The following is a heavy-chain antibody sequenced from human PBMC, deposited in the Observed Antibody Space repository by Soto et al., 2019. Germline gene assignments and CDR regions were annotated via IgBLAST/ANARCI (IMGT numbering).Heavy chain of an antibody. J-gene: IGHJ4*02. CDR2: IYYSGST. V-gene: IGHV4-39*01. Sequence: QLQLQESGPGLVKPSETLSLTCTVSGGSISSSSYYWGWIRQPPGKGLEWIGSIYYSGSTYYNPSLKSRVTISVDTSKNQFSLKLSSVTAADTAVYYCARHGRVGAFNDYWGQGTLVTVSS. CDR1: GGSISSSSYY. CDR3: ARHGRVGAFNDY. D-gene: IGHD1-26*01.